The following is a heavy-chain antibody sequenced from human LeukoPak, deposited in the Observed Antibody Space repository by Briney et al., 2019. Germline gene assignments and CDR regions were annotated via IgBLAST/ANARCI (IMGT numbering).Heavy chain of an antibody. Sequence: GGSLRLSCAASGFTFSSYAMSWVRQAPGKGLEWVSAISGSGGSAYYADSVRGRFTISRDNSKNTLYLQMNSLRAEDTAVYYCAKESSGWPYYGMDVWGQGTTVTVSS. D-gene: IGHD6-19*01. J-gene: IGHJ6*02. CDR3: AKESSGWPYYGMDV. CDR1: GFTFSSYA. V-gene: IGHV3-23*01. CDR2: ISGSGGSA.